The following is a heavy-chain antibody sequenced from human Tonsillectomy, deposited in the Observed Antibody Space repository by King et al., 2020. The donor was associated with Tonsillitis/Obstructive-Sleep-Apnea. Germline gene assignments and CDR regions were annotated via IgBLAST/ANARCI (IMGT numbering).Heavy chain of an antibody. V-gene: IGHV3-9*01. D-gene: IGHD6-13*01. J-gene: IGHJ6*03. CDR1: GFMFDDYT. Sequence: VQLVESGGGLVQPGRSLRLSCAASGFMFDDYTMHWVRQAPGKGLEWVSSINWNSGTIGYADSVKGRFTISRDNGKNSLYLKMTSLRAEDTALYYCAKDRRQQLVLISYYMDVWGKGTTVTVSS. CDR3: AKDRRQQLVLISYYMDV. CDR2: INWNSGTI.